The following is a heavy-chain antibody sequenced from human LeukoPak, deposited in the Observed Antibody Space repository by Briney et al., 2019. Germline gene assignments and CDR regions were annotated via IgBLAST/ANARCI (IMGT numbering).Heavy chain of an antibody. Sequence: GGSLRLSCAASGFNFSSHWMHWVRQAPGKGLVWVSRLNSDGSARNYADSVKGRFTISRDNAKNTLYLQMNSLRAEDTAVYYCASDYGGTTFDYWGQGTLVTVSS. J-gene: IGHJ4*02. D-gene: IGHD4-23*01. CDR1: GFNFSSHW. CDR3: ASDYGGTTFDY. V-gene: IGHV3-74*01. CDR2: LNSDGSAR.